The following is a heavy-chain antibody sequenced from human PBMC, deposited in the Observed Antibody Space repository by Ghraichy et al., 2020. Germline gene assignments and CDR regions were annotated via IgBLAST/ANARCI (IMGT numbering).Heavy chain of an antibody. CDR3: AKDALNGKYQLRAAAFDI. D-gene: IGHD2-2*01. V-gene: IGHV3-23*01. CDR1: GFTFSGYA. Sequence: GGSLRLSCAASGFTFSGYAMSWVRQVPGKGLEWVSAISGSGGSTYYADSVKGRFTISRDNSKNTLYLQMNSLRAEDTAVYYCAKDALNGKYQLRAAAFDIWGQGTMVTVSS. CDR2: ISGSGGST. J-gene: IGHJ3*02.